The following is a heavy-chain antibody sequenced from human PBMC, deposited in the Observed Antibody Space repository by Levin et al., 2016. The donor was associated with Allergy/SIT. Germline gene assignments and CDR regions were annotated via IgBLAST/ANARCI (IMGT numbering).Heavy chain of an antibody. CDR3: ARHAVYGYSSSYRSCWFDP. CDR1: GGSISSSSYY. V-gene: IGHV4-39*01. D-gene: IGHD6-6*01. CDR2: IYYSGST. Sequence: SETLSLTCTVSGGSISSSSYYWGWIRQPPGKGLEWIGSIYYSGSTYYNPSLKSRVTISVDTSKNQFSLKLSSVTAADTAVYYCARHAVYGYSSSYRSCWFDPWGQGTLVTVSS. J-gene: IGHJ5*02.